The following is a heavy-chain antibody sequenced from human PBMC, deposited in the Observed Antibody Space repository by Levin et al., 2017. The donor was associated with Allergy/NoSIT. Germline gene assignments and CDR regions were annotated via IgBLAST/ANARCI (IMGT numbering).Heavy chain of an antibody. CDR2: IYYSGST. CDR3: AREDGSTFDF. D-gene: IGHD2-2*03. J-gene: IGHJ4*02. V-gene: IGHV4-31*03. CDR1: GGSISGGGYH. Sequence: SCTVSGGSISGGGYHWTWDRQHPEKGLEWIGYIYYSGSTFYNPSLKSRLMISVDTSKNQFSLNVSSVTAADTAVYYCAREDGSTFDFWGQGALVTVAS.